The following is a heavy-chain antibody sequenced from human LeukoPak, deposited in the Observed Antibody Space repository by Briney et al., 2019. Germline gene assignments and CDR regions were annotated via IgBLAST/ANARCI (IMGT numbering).Heavy chain of an antibody. D-gene: IGHD3-3*01. CDR1: GGSISSYY. J-gene: IGHJ6*03. V-gene: IGHV4-59*12. CDR3: ARGPLEWLSYYYYYMDV. CDR2: IYYSGST. Sequence: PSETLSLTCTVSGGSISSYYWSWIRQPPGKGLEWIGYIYYSGSTNYNPSLKSRVTMSVDTSKNQFSLKLSSVTAADTAVYYCARGPLEWLSYYYYYMDVWGKGTTVTVSS.